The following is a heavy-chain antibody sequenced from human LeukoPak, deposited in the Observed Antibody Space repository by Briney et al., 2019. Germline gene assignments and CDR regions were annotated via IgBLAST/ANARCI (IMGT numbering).Heavy chain of an antibody. D-gene: IGHD3-22*01. CDR3: ARDLNYYDCSAAY. CDR2: IIPIFGTA. J-gene: IGHJ4*02. V-gene: IGHV1-69*06. Sequence: SVKVSSKASGGTFSSYAISWVRQAPGQGLEWMGGIIPIFGTANYAQKFQGRVTITADKSTSTAYMELSSLRSEDTAVYYCARDLNYYDCSAAYWGQGTLVTVSS. CDR1: GGTFSSYA.